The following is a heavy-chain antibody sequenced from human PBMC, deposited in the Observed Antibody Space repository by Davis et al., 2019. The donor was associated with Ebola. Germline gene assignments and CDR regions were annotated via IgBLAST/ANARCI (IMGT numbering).Heavy chain of an antibody. Sequence: ASAKVSCKASGGTFSSYAISWVRQAPVQGLEWMGWINPNSGSTNYAQKFQGRVTMTRDTSIITAYMELSRLRSDDTAVYYCARDRWGIDYWGQGTLVTVSS. D-gene: IGHD6-13*01. CDR2: INPNSGST. CDR1: GGTFSSYA. V-gene: IGHV1-2*02. J-gene: IGHJ4*02. CDR3: ARDRWGIDY.